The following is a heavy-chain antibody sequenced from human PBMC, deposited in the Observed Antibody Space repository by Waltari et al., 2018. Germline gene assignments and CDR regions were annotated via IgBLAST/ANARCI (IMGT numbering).Heavy chain of an antibody. J-gene: IGHJ6*02. CDR2: IIPVFGTA. CDR1: GGSFRSSS. Sequence: QVRLVQSGAEVKKPGSSVKVSCKAFGGSFRSSSINWVRQAPGQGLEWMGGIIPVFGTANYAQKFQDRLAITADESTSTAYMELSSLRSEDTAAYYCTTSSYCGTTTCYQYYGMDVWGQGTTVTVSS. CDR3: TTSSYCGTTTCYQYYGMDV. D-gene: IGHD2-2*01. V-gene: IGHV1-69*01.